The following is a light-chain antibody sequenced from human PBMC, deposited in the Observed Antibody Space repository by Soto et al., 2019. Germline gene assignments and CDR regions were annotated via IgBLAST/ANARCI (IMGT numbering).Light chain of an antibody. CDR3: SSLTTRFTYV. J-gene: IGLJ1*01. CDR1: SSDVGAYNY. CDR2: EVS. Sequence: QSVLTQPASVSGSPGQSVAISCSGTSSDVGAYNYVSWYQQHPGKAPKLLLSEVSNRPSGVSDRFFGSKSGNTASLTISGLQAEDAADYYCSSLTTRFTYVFGTGTKVTVL. V-gene: IGLV2-14*01.